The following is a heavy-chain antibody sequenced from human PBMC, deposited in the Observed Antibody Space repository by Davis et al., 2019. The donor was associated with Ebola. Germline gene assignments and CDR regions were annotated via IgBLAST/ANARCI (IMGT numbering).Heavy chain of an antibody. V-gene: IGHV3-9*01. Sequence: GGSLRLSCAASGFTFNDYAMHWVRQGPGKGLEWVSGISWNSGSIGYADSVKGRFTISRDNSKNTLYLQMNSLRAEDTAVYYCATTPQYSSGQNKPFDYWGQGTLVTVSS. CDR1: GFTFNDYA. CDR2: ISWNSGSI. CDR3: ATTPQYSSGQNKPFDY. J-gene: IGHJ4*02. D-gene: IGHD6-19*01.